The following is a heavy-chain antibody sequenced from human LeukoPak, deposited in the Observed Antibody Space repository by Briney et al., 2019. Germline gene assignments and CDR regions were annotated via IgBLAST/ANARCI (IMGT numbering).Heavy chain of an antibody. CDR2: ISGNGETT. D-gene: IGHD7-27*01. CDR1: GFAFSVYA. Sequence: GGSLRLSCSASGFAFSVYAMSWLRQPPGKGLEWVSVISGNGETTYYAGSVQGRFTISRDNSKSTLYLQLNSLRAEDTAVYYCAIETELGFDYWGQGTLVTVSS. CDR3: AIETELGFDY. J-gene: IGHJ4*02. V-gene: IGHV3-23*01.